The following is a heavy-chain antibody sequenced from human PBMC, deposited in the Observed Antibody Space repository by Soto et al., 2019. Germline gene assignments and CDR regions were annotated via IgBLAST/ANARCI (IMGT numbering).Heavy chain of an antibody. CDR3: ARVAAVGIYYFDY. Sequence: QVQLVESGGGLVKPGGSLRLSCAASGFTFRDYYMAWIRQAPGKGLEWISYISGSTTGIYYADSVKGRFTISRDNAETTLYLQLSGLRAEDTAVYYCARVAAVGIYYFDYWDQGTLVTVSS. CDR2: ISGSTTGI. CDR1: GFTFRDYY. D-gene: IGHD6-13*01. J-gene: IGHJ4*02. V-gene: IGHV3-11*01.